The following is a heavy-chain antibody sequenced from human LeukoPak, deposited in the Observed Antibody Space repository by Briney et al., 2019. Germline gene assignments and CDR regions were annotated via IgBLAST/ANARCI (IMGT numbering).Heavy chain of an antibody. D-gene: IGHD2-2*01. Sequence: PGGYLRLSCAASGFTFSNSAMSWVRQAPGKGPEWDSAISGSGGNTYYADSVKGRFTISRDNSKNTLFLQMNSLRAEDTAVYYCAKIYCSSTSCNYFDYWGQGTLVTVSS. CDR3: AKIYCSSTSCNYFDY. V-gene: IGHV3-23*01. J-gene: IGHJ4*02. CDR1: GFTFSNSA. CDR2: ISGSGGNT.